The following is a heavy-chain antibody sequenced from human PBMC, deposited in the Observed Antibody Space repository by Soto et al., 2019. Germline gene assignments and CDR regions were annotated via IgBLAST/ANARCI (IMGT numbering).Heavy chain of an antibody. Sequence: QAQLMQSGAEVKKPGSSVKVSCKASGGTFSGYAINWVRQAPGQGLEGMGGIIPLLGITDYGKKFQGRITIAADESTGTAYMDLRGLRSEDTAVYYCARDPRSITGTTSSEDFQHWGQGTLVSVSS. CDR1: GGTFSGYA. V-gene: IGHV1-69*01. CDR3: ARDPRSITGTTSSEDFQH. D-gene: IGHD1-20*01. J-gene: IGHJ1*01. CDR2: IIPLLGIT.